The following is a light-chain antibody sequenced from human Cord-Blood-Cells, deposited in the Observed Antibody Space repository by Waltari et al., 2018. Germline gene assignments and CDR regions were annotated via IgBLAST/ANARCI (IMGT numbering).Light chain of an antibody. Sequence: QSALTQPPSVSGSPGQSVTISCTGTSSDVGSYNRVSWYQQPPGTAPKLRIYEVSNGPSGVPDRFSGSKSGNTASLTISGLQAEDEADYYCSSYTSSSTFVFGGGTKLTVL. CDR2: EVS. J-gene: IGLJ2*01. CDR3: SSYTSSSTFV. V-gene: IGLV2-18*02. CDR1: SSDVGSYNR.